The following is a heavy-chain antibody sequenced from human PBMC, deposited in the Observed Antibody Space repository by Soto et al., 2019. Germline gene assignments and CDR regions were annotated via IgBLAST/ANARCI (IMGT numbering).Heavy chain of an antibody. D-gene: IGHD3-9*01. J-gene: IGHJ6*03. V-gene: IGHV4-59*08. CDR2: IYYSGST. Sequence: ETPSPTCPLSGSASSCHYWPWHRKPPGKGLEWIGYIYYSGSTNYNPSLKSRATISVDTSKNQFSLKLSSVTAADTAVYYCARSVFDDRYFSTRQYYYMDVWGKGTTVTV. CDR1: GSASSCHY. CDR3: ARSVFDDRYFSTRQYYYMDV.